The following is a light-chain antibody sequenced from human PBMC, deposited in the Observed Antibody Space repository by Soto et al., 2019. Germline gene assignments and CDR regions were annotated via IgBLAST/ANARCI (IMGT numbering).Light chain of an antibody. Sequence: EVVMTQSPATLSVSPGERATLSCRASQSVINHLAWYQQKPGQPPRLLISGASTRATGIPAWLSGSGSGTEFTLTINSLQSEDFAVYYCQQYNNWPQAFGPETTVDI. V-gene: IGKV3-15*01. CDR1: QSVINH. CDR3: QQYNNWPQA. CDR2: GAS. J-gene: IGKJ1*01.